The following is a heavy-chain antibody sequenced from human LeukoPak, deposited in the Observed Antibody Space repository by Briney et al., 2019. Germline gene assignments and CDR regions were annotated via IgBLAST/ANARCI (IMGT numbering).Heavy chain of an antibody. Sequence: GGSLXXXXXXXXXXXXSYAMSWVRXAPGKGLEWVSATSGSGGSTYYADSVKGRFTISRDNSKNTLYLQMNSLRAEDTAVYYCAKDKVVRVTMVRADYWGQGTLVTVSS. CDR3: AKDKVVRVTMVRADY. D-gene: IGHD3-10*01. CDR1: XXXXXSYA. J-gene: IGHJ4*02. CDR2: TSGSGGST. V-gene: IGHV3-23*01.